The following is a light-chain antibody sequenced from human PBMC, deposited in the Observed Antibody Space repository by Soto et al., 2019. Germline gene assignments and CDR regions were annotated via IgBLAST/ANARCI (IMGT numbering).Light chain of an antibody. CDR2: EVS. Sequence: QSVLTQPPSASGCPGQSVTISCTGTSSDVGGYNYVSWYQQHPGKAPKLMIYEVSKRPSGVPDRFSGSKSGNTASLTVSGLQAEDETDYYCSSYVGSNNFVFGTGTKVTVL. CDR3: SSYVGSNNFV. CDR1: SSDVGGYNY. J-gene: IGLJ1*01. V-gene: IGLV2-8*01.